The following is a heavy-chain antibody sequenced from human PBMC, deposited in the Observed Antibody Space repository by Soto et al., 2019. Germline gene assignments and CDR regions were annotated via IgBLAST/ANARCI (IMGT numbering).Heavy chain of an antibody. CDR2: ISSDGKHK. D-gene: IGHD3-3*01. J-gene: IGHJ4*02. Sequence: GSVRLSCXASGFTFNTYAFHWVRQAPGKGLEWVAVISSDGKHKFYADSVSGRFTVSRDDSKHTLYLHMNALITEDTAIYYCARELSFVVGTLTTKECYFQYWGRGTLVTVSS. V-gene: IGHV3-30*04. CDR1: GFTFNTYA. CDR3: ARELSFVVGTLTTKECYFQY.